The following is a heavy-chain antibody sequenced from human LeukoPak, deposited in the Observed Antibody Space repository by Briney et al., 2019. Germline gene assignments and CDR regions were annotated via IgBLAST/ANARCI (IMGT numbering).Heavy chain of an antibody. Sequence: PGGSLRLSCAASGFTFSSYAMHWVRQAPGKGLEWVAVISYDGSNKYYADSVKGRFTISRDNAKNTLYLQMNSLRAEDTAVYYCARNHYYYYMDVWGKGTTVTVSS. V-gene: IGHV3-30-3*01. CDR3: ARNHYYYYMDV. CDR1: GFTFSSYA. CDR2: ISYDGSNK. J-gene: IGHJ6*03.